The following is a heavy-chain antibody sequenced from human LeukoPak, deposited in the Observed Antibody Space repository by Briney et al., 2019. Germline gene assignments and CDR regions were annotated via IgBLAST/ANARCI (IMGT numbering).Heavy chain of an antibody. CDR3: AKSSSNYPYYFDF. V-gene: IGHV3-23*01. Sequence: GGSLRLSCAASGFTFSTYAMSWVRQAPGKGLEWVPAIRASGGSTYYADSVKGRFTISRDNSKNTLYLQMNSLRAEDTALYYCAKSSSNYPYYFDFWGQGTLVTVSS. D-gene: IGHD2-2*01. J-gene: IGHJ4*02. CDR1: GFTFSTYA. CDR2: IRASGGST.